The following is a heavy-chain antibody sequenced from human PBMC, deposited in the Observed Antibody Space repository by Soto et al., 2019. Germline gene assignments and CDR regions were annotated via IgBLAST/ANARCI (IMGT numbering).Heavy chain of an antibody. V-gene: IGHV3-30*04. Sequence: QVQLVESGGGVVQPGRSLRLSCAASGFSISRSAMHWVRQAPGKGLEWVAVIAYDGSNRWYADSAKGRFTISRDNSKNTVYLQMSSLRGEDTAVYYCARDLQAGPDNVTGFAPWGQGTLVPVSS. J-gene: IGHJ5*02. CDR1: GFSISRSA. CDR3: ARDLQAGPDNVTGFAP. CDR2: IAYDGSNR. D-gene: IGHD1-1*01.